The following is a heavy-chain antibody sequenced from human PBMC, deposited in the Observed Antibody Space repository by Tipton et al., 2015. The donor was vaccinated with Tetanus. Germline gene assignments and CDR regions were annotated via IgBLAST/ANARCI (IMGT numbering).Heavy chain of an antibody. CDR1: GGSISGSSYY. Sequence: VKPSETLSLTCSVSGGSISGSSYYWSWIRQPPGKALEWIGSIYYSGSTFYHPSLQSRVTISVDTSKNQFSLRLSSVTAADTAVYFCARHPPPYYYGSGSYLDYWGQGTPVTVSS. D-gene: IGHD3-10*01. CDR3: ARHPPPYYYGSGSYLDY. CDR2: IYYSGST. V-gene: IGHV4-39*01. J-gene: IGHJ4*02.